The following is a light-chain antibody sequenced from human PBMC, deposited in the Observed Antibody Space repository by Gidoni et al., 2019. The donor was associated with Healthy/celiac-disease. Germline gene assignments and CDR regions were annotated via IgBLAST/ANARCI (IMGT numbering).Light chain of an antibody. CDR2: KAS. V-gene: IGKV1-5*03. Sequence: DIHMTQSHSPLSASVGDRVTSTCRASQSISSWLAWYQQKPGKAPKLLIYKASSLESGVPSRFSGSGSGTEFTLTISSLQPDDFATYYCQQYNSYSSLGQXTKVEIK. J-gene: IGKJ1*01. CDR1: QSISSW. CDR3: QQYNSYSS.